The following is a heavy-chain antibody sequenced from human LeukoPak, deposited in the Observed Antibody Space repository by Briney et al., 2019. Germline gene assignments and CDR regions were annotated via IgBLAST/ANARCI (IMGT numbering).Heavy chain of an antibody. CDR1: GGSISSSSYY. J-gene: IGHJ4*02. V-gene: IGHV4-39*07. CDR2: IYYSGST. Sequence: SETLSLTCTVSGGSISSSSYYWGWIRQPPGKGLEWIGSIYYSGSTYYNPSLKSRVTISVDTSKNQFSLKLSSVTAADTAAYYCARVPNTPYYYGSGSYYFDYWGQGTLVTVSS. D-gene: IGHD3-10*01. CDR3: ARVPNTPYYYGSGSYYFDY.